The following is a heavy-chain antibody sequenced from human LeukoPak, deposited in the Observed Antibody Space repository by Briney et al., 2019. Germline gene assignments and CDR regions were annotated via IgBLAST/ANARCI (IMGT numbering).Heavy chain of an antibody. V-gene: IGHV3-15*01. CDR1: GFTFSNAW. Sequence: GGSLRLSCAASGFTFSNAWMSWVRQAPGKGLEWVGRIKGKTDGGTTDYAAPVKGRFTISRDDSKNTLYLQMNSLKTEDTAVYYCTTENYDILTGYVYFDYWGQGTLVTVSS. CDR2: IKGKTDGGTT. D-gene: IGHD3-9*01. CDR3: TTENYDILTGYVYFDY. J-gene: IGHJ4*02.